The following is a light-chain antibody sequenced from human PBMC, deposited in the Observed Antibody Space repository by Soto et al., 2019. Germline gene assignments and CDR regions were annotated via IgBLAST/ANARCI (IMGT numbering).Light chain of an antibody. CDR2: EIN. V-gene: IGLV2-8*01. CDR1: SSDVGGYNY. CDR3: SSYAGSNNVV. Sequence: QSVLTQPPSASGSPGQSVTISCTGTSSDVGGYNYVSWYQQHPGKAPKLIIYEINKRPSGVPDRFSGSKAGNKASLTVSGLQAEDEADYYCSSYAGSNNVVFGGGTKLTVL. J-gene: IGLJ2*01.